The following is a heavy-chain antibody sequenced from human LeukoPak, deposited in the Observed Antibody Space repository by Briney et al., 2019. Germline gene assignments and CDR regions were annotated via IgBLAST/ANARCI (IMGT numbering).Heavy chain of an antibody. CDR1: GFTFSKYW. V-gene: IGHV3-74*01. CDR2: INTDGTVT. J-gene: IGHJ4*02. CDR3: ATKQWLAPPPDS. Sequence: GGSLRLSCAPSGFTFSKYWMLWVRQAPGKGLESVSRINTDGTVTTYADSVKGRFTVSRDNADNTMFLQMNSVRDEDTAVYYCATKQWLAPPPDSWGQGTPVTVSS. D-gene: IGHD6-19*01.